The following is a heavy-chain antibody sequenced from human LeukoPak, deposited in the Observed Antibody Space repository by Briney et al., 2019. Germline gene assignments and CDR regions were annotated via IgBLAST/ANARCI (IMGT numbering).Heavy chain of an antibody. J-gene: IGHJ6*03. V-gene: IGHV4-31*03. Sequence: PSQTLSLTCTVSGGSISSGGYYWSWIRQHPGKGLEWIGYIYYSGSTYYNPSLKSRVTISVDTSKNQFSLKLSSVTAADTAVYYCARSIAARRFLNLDYMDVLGKGTTVTVSS. CDR1: GGSISSGGYY. CDR2: IYYSGST. CDR3: ARSIAARRFLNLDYMDV. D-gene: IGHD6-6*01.